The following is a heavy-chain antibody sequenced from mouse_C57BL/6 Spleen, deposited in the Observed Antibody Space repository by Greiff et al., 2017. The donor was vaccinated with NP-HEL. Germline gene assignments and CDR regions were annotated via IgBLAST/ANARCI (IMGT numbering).Heavy chain of an antibody. Sequence: VKLMESGAELVRPGTSVKVSCKASGYAFTNYLIEWVKQRPGQGLEWIGVINPGSGGTNYNEKFKGKATMTADKSSSTAYMQLSSLTSEDSAVYFCARQGSSGYWFAYWGQGTLVTVSA. D-gene: IGHD3-2*02. CDR3: ARQGSSGYWFAY. CDR2: INPGSGGT. V-gene: IGHV1-54*01. J-gene: IGHJ3*01. CDR1: GYAFTNYL.